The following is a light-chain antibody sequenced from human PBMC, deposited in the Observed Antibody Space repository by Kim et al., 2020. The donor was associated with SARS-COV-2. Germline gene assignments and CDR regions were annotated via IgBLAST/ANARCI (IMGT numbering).Light chain of an antibody. CDR1: SGHRSYA. V-gene: IGLV4-69*01. Sequence: ASVKLTCTLSSGHRSYAIAWHQQQPGKGPRYLMKLNSDGSHSKGDGIPDRFSGSSSGAERYLTISSLQSEDEADYYCQTWGTGIRVFGGGTKLTVL. CDR3: QTWGTGIRV. CDR2: LNSDGSH. J-gene: IGLJ3*02.